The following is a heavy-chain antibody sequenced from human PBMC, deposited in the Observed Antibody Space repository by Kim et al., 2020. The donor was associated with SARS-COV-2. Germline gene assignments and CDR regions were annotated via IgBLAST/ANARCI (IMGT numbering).Heavy chain of an antibody. J-gene: IGHJ5*02. V-gene: IGHV4-39*01. CDR3: ARRLPSRQLLSGWFDP. D-gene: IGHD2-2*01. CDR1: GGSISSSSYY. Sequence: SETLSLTCTVSGGSISSSSYYWGWIRQPPGKGLEWIGSIYYSGSTYYNPSLKSRVTISVDTSKNQFSLKLSSVTAADTAVYYCARRLPSRQLLSGWFDPWGQGTLVTVSS. CDR2: IYYSGST.